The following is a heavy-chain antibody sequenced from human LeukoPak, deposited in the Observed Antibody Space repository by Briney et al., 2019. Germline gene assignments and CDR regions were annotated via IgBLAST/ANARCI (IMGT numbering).Heavy chain of an antibody. CDR2: ISSDGSII. Sequence: PHGGSLRLSCAASGFSFSSYWMHWVRQAPGKGLVWVSRISSDGSIINYADSVKGRFTISRDNAKNTLYLQMNSLRAEDTAVYYCARGRSFYGDYVIVYWGQGTLVTVSS. V-gene: IGHV3-74*01. CDR3: ARGRSFYGDYVIVY. D-gene: IGHD4-17*01. CDR1: GFSFSSYW. J-gene: IGHJ4*02.